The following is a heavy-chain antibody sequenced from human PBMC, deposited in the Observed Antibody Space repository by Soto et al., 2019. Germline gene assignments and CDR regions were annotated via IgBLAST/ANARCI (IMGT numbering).Heavy chain of an antibody. D-gene: IGHD6-19*01. J-gene: IGHJ4*02. Sequence: SVKVSCKASGGTFSSYAISWVRQAPGQGLEWMGGIIPIFGTANYAQKFQGRVTITADKSTSTAYMELSSLRSEDTAVYYCARAPREAGEQWLRGDFDYWGQGTLVTVSS. CDR1: GGTFSSYA. V-gene: IGHV1-69*06. CDR3: ARAPREAGEQWLRGDFDY. CDR2: IIPIFGTA.